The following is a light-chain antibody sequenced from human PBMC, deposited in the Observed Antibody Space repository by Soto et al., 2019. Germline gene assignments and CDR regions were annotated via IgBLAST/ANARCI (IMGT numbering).Light chain of an antibody. J-gene: IGLJ3*02. CDR2: EVS. V-gene: IGLV2-8*01. Sequence: QSALTQPPSASGSPGQSVTISCTGTSSDVGASNYVSWYQQHPGKAPKVMISEVSKRPSGVPDRFSGSKSGNTASLTVSGLQADDEAYYYCSSYAGSNSWVFGGGTKVTVL. CDR3: SSYAGSNSWV. CDR1: SSDVGASNY.